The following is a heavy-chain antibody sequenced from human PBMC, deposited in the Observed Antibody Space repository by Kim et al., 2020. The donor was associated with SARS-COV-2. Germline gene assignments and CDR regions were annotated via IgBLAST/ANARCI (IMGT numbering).Heavy chain of an antibody. J-gene: IGHJ6*02. CDR1: GFTFSDYY. V-gene: IGHV3-11*05. CDR3: ARVNPLLRSGYSRVGDYYYGMDV. D-gene: IGHD6-13*01. Sequence: GGSLRLSCAASGFTFSDYYMSWIRQAPGKGLEWVSYISSSSSYTNYADSVKGRFTISRDNAKNSLYLQMNSLRAEDTAVYYCARVNPLLRSGYSRVGDYYYGMDVWGQGTTVTVSS. CDR2: ISSSSSYT.